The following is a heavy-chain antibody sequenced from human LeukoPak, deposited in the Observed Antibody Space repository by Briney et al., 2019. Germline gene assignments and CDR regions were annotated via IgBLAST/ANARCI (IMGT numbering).Heavy chain of an antibody. CDR2: IYSGGST. CDR3: ARATYSSGWDYYFDY. CDR1: GLTVSSNY. J-gene: IGHJ4*02. Sequence: PGGSLRLSCAVSGLTVSSNYMSWVRQAPGKGLEWVSVIYSGGSTYYADSVKGRFTISRDNSKNTLYLQMNSLRAEDTAVYYCARATYSSGWDYYFDYWGQGTLVTVSS. D-gene: IGHD6-19*01. V-gene: IGHV3-53*01.